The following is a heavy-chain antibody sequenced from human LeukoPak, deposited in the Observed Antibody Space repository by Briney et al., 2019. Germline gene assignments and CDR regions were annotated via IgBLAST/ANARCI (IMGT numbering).Heavy chain of an antibody. J-gene: IGHJ4*02. CDR3: AKITKATTPNY. CDR2: ITDSGRKT. CDR1: GLTFSNYA. D-gene: IGHD4-17*01. Sequence: PGGSLRLSCAASGLTFSNYAMNWVRQALGKGLEWVSGITDSGRKTYYADSVKGRFSISRDNSKNTVYLQMSDLRAEDTAVYYCAKITKATTPNYWGQGTLVTVSS. V-gene: IGHV3-23*01.